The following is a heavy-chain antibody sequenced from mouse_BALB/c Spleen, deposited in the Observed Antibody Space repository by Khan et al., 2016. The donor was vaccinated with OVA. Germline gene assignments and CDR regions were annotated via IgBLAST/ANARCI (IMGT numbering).Heavy chain of an antibody. CDR2: IYTGGGYT. D-gene: IGHD3-1*01. Sequence: VQLVESGAELVRPGTSVKMSCKAAGYTFTNYWIGWVKQRPGKGLEWIGEIYTGGGYTNHKEKFKVKSTLTSDTSSSTAHMQFSSMTSEDSVIYYCARSGAARATCDYFDYWGQGTSLTVSS. CDR3: ARSGAARATCDYFDY. V-gene: IGHV1-63*02. CDR1: GYTFTNYW. J-gene: IGHJ2*02.